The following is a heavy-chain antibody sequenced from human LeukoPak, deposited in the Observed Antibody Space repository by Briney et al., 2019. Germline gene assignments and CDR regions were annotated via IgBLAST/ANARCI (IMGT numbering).Heavy chain of an antibody. J-gene: IGHJ4*02. Sequence: GGSLRLSCAASGFTFSSYSMNRVRQAPGKGLEWVSSISSSSSYIYYADSVKGRFTISRDNAKNSLYLQMNSLRAEDTAVYYCARDSCSSTSCYFDYWGQGTLVTVSS. CDR1: GFTFSSYS. CDR3: ARDSCSSTSCYFDY. CDR2: ISSSSSYI. D-gene: IGHD2-2*01. V-gene: IGHV3-21*01.